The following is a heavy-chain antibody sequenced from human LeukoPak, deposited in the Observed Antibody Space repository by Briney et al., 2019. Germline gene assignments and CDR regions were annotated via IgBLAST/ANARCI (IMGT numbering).Heavy chain of an antibody. Sequence: SETLSLTCAVYGGSFSGYYWSWIRQPPGKGLEWIGSIAYSGSTFYTPSLKSRVTISADTSKSQFSLKLTSVTAADTAVYYCARHADCLGDCYRNWGRGTLVTVSS. CDR3: ARHADCLGDCYRN. D-gene: IGHD2-21*01. CDR1: GGSFSGYY. V-gene: IGHV4-34*01. J-gene: IGHJ4*02. CDR2: IAYSGST.